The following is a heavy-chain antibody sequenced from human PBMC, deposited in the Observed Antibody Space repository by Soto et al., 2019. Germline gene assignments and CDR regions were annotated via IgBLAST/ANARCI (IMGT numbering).Heavy chain of an antibody. J-gene: IGHJ6*02. D-gene: IGHD3-10*01. CDR2: IYYSGST. CDR1: GGSTSSSSYY. Sequence: QLQLQESGPGLVKPSETLSLTCTSSGGSTSSSSYYWGWIRQPPGKGLECSGSIYYSGSTYYNPSLKSRVTISVDTSKNPFSLKLSSVTAADTAVYYCARGPLQVGYYYYYGMDVWGQRTTVTVSS. V-gene: IGHV4-39*01. CDR3: ARGPLQVGYYYYYGMDV.